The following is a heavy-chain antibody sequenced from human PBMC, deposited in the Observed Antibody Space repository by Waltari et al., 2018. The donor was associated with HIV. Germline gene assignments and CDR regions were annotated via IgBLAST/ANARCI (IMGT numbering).Heavy chain of an antibody. V-gene: IGHV1-3*01. CDR1: GYTFTSYA. D-gene: IGHD5-18*01. CDR3: ARGGEPAGYSTIYYYYGMDV. J-gene: IGHJ6*02. CDR2: INAGNGNT. Sequence: QVQLVQSGAEVKKPGASVKVSCKASGYTFTSYAMHWVRQAPGQRLEWMGWINAGNGNTKYSQKFQGRVTITRDTSASTAYMELSSLRSEDTAVYYCARGGEPAGYSTIYYYYGMDVWGQGTTVTVSS.